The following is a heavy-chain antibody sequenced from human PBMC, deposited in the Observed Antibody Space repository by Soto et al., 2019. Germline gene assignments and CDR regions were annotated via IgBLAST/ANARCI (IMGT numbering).Heavy chain of an antibody. CDR3: ARMGRGYCSGGSCPSYYYYGMEV. CDR1: GFSLSTSGMC. D-gene: IGHD2-15*01. Sequence: SGPTLVNPTQTLTLTCTFPGFSLSTSGMCVSWIRQPPGKALEWLALIDCDDDKYDSTSLKTRLTISEDTSKNQVVLTMTNMDPVDTATYYCARMGRGYCSGGSCPSYYYYGMEVWGQGTTVTLSS. CDR2: IDCDDDK. J-gene: IGHJ6*02. V-gene: IGHV2-70*01.